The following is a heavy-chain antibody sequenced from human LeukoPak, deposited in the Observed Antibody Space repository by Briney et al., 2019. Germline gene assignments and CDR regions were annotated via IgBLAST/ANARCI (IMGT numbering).Heavy chain of an antibody. J-gene: IGHJ4*02. Sequence: SETLSLTCTVSGYSISSGYYWGWIRQPPGEGLEWIGSIYHSGSTYYNPSLKSRVTISVDTSKNQFSLKLSSVTAADTAVYYCARDSITMVRGVIDYWGQGTLVTVSS. CDR1: GYSISSGYY. CDR3: ARDSITMVRGVIDY. V-gene: IGHV4-38-2*02. CDR2: IYHSGST. D-gene: IGHD3-10*01.